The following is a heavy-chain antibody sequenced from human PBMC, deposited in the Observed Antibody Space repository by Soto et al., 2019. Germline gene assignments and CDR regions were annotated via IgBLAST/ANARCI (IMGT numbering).Heavy chain of an antibody. J-gene: IGHJ6*03. D-gene: IGHD3-10*01. V-gene: IGHV3-23*01. CDR1: RFSFSSYS. CDR3: AKAGVTTVVPGRGHYYIDV. CDR2: ISYSGTTT. Sequence: EVQLLESGGGLVRPGGSLRLSCAAFRFSFSSYSLSWVRQAPGKGLEWVSAISYSGTTTYYADSVKGRFTISRDNSKNTLYMEMTSLRAEDTAIYYCAKAGVTTVVPGRGHYYIDVRGEGTRVTVS.